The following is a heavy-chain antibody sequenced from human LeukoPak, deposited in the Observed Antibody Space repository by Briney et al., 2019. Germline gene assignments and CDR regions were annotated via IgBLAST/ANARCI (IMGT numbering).Heavy chain of an antibody. D-gene: IGHD6-13*01. CDR1: GFAFSNYY. CDR2: ISSRSSYT. V-gene: IGHV3-11*06. CDR3: ARVLSSSWGAYYYYGMDV. J-gene: IGHJ6*02. Sequence: GGPLRLSCAASGFAFSNYYMSWIRQAPGKGLEWVSYISSRSSYTKYADSVKGRLTISRDNAKNSLYLQMNSLRVEDTAVYYCARVLSSSWGAYYYYGMDVWGRGTTVTVSS.